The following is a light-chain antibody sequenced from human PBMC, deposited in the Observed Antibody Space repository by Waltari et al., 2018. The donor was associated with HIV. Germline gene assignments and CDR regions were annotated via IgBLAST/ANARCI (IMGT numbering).Light chain of an antibody. V-gene: IGLV3-21*02. CDR1: NVGSKG. J-gene: IGLJ2*01. CDR2: DDT. Sequence: SYVLTQPPSVSVAPGQTARITCGGNNVGSKGVHWYQQKPGQAPVVVVYDDTDRPSGLPERFSGSNSGNTATLTIIRVEAADEADYHCQVWDNGTEHVVFGGGTKLTVL. CDR3: QVWDNGTEHVV.